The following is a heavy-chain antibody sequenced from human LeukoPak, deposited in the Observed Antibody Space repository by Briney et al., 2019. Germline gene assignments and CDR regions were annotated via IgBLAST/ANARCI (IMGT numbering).Heavy chain of an antibody. CDR3: ARGESSGYYPSY. CDR1: GFTFSSYG. Sequence: GGSLRLSCAASGFTFSSYGMHWVRQAPGKGLECVAVIWYDGSNKYYADSVKGRFTISRDNSKNTLYLQMNSLRAEDTAVYYCARGESSGYYPSYWGQGTLVTVSS. CDR2: IWYDGSNK. V-gene: IGHV3-33*01. D-gene: IGHD3-22*01. J-gene: IGHJ4*02.